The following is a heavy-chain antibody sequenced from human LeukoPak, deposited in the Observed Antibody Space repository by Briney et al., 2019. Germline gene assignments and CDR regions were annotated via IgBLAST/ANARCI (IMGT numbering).Heavy chain of an antibody. D-gene: IGHD3-22*01. V-gene: IGHV3-48*03. Sequence: GGSLRLSCAASGFTFSSYEMNWVRQAPGKGLEWVSYISSSGTTIYYADSVKGRFTISRDNAKKSLYLQMSSLRAEDTAVYYCARDRAYYDSSGHFTQYYFDYWGQGTLVTVSS. CDR3: ARDRAYYDSSGHFTQYYFDY. J-gene: IGHJ4*02. CDR2: ISSSGTTI. CDR1: GFTFSSYE.